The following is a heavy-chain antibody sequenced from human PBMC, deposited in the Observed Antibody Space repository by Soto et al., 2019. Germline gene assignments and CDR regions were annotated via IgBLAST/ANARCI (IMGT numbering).Heavy chain of an antibody. CDR3: ARGAGLSQYNYYINV. D-gene: IGHD6-19*01. CDR1: GFTFSSYG. J-gene: IGHJ6*03. Sequence: QVQLVESGGGVVQPGRSLRLSCAASGFTFSSYGMHWVRQAPVKGLEWVAIISFDGSNRYYADSVKGRFTISRDSSKNTLYLQVNSLRAEDTAVYYCARGAGLSQYNYYINVWGKGTTVTVSS. CDR2: ISFDGSNR. V-gene: IGHV3-33*01.